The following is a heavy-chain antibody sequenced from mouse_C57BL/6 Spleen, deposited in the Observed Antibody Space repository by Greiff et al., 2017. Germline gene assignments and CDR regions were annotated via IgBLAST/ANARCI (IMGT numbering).Heavy chain of an antibody. Sequence: QVQLKQPGAELVKPGASVKLSCKASGYTFTSYWMHWVKQRPGQGLEWIGMIHPNGGSTNYNEKFKSKATLTVDKSSSTAYMQLSSLTSEDSAVYYCARRYYGSRSYWYFDVWGTGTTVTVSS. D-gene: IGHD1-1*01. CDR1: GYTFTSYW. CDR2: IHPNGGST. V-gene: IGHV1-64*01. J-gene: IGHJ1*03. CDR3: ARRYYGSRSYWYFDV.